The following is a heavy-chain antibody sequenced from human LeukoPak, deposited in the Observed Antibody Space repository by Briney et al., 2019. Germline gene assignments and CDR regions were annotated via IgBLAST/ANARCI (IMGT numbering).Heavy chain of an antibody. CDR2: ISGSGGST. CDR1: GFTFSSYA. V-gene: IGHV3-23*01. D-gene: IGHD2-21*01. J-gene: IGHJ4*02. CDR3: AKFLPTHIVVANYYFDY. Sequence: GGSLRLSCAASGFTFSSYAMSWVRQAPGKGLEWVSAISGSGGSTYYADSVKGRFTISRDNSKHTLYLQMISLRVEDTAVYYCAKFLPTHIVVANYYFDYWGQGTLVTVSS.